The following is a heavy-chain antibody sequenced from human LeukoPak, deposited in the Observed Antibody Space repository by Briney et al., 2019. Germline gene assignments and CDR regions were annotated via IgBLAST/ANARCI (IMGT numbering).Heavy chain of an antibody. V-gene: IGHV3-7*04. CDR3: AGARVGVGAEDY. CDR2: IKEDGSDK. D-gene: IGHD1-26*01. CDR1: GLTFSRYW. J-gene: IGHJ4*02. Sequence: GGSLRLSCAASGLTFSRYWMTWVRQAPGKGLEWVANIKEDGSDKNYVDSVKGRFIISRDNAKDSLYLQMSSLRAEDTAVYYCAGARVGVGAEDYWGQGTLVTVSS.